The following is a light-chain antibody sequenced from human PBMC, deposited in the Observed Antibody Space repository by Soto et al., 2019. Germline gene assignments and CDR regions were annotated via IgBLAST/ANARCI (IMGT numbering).Light chain of an antibody. CDR3: FSHAGSDNWGV. Sequence: QSALTQPPSASGSPGQSVTISCTGTSSDVGGYNFVSWYQQHPGKAPKLMIYGVNKRPSGVPDRFSGSKSGNTAFLTVSGLQAEYEADYHCFSHAGSDNWGVFCGGTKLTVL. CDR1: SSDVGGYNF. J-gene: IGLJ3*02. V-gene: IGLV2-8*01. CDR2: GVN.